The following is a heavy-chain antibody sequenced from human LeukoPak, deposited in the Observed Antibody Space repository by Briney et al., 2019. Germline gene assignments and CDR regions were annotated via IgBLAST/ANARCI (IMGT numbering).Heavy chain of an antibody. J-gene: IGHJ4*02. D-gene: IGHD2-21*01. CDR1: GFTFRSYG. CDR2: IRYDGSNQ. V-gene: IGHV3-30*02. CDR3: AKRRGEDYFDS. Sequence: GGSLRLSCEASGFTFRSYGMHWVRQVPGKGLEWVAFIRYDGSNQNYEDSVKGRFTISRDNSKNTLYLPMNSLRAGDTAVYYCAKRRGEDYFDSWGQGTLVTVSS.